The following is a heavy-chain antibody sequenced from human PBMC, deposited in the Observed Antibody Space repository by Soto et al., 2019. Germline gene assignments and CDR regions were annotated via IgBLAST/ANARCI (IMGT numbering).Heavy chain of an antibody. CDR1: GFTFSSYA. J-gene: IGHJ4*02. CDR2: ISGSGGST. V-gene: IGHV3-23*01. Sequence: GGSLRLSCAASGFTFSSYAMSWVRQAPGKGLEWVSAISGSGGSTYYADSVKGRFTISRDNSKNTLYLQMNSLRAEDTAVYYCAISGAYYGSGSYFVTYWGQGTLVTVSS. CDR3: AISGAYYGSGSYFVTY. D-gene: IGHD3-10*01.